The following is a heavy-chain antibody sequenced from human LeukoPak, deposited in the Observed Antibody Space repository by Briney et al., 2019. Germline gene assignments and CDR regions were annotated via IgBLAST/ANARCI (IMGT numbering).Heavy chain of an antibody. CDR2: ISGSGGST. CDR1: GFTFSSYA. V-gene: IGHV3-23*01. D-gene: IGHD1-20*01. J-gene: IGHJ4*02. Sequence: GGSLRLSCAASGFTFSSYAMSWVRQAPGKGLEWVPAISGSGGSTYYADSVKGRFTISRDNSKNTLYLQMNSLRAEDTAVYYCAPLTGGYYFDYWGQGTLVTVSS. CDR3: APLTGGYYFDY.